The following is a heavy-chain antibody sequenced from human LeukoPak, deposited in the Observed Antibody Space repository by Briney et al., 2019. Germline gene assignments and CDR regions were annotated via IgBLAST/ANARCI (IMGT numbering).Heavy chain of an antibody. V-gene: IGHV1-2*02. CDR2: INPNSGGT. CDR1: GYTFTGYY. CDR3: ARDATDGYSYGTPPYNWFDP. Sequence: ASVKVSCKTSGYTFTGYYMHWVRQAPGQGLGWMGWINPNSGGTNYAQKLQGRVTMTTDTSTGTAYMELRSLRSDDTAVYYCARDATDGYSYGTPPYNWFDPWGQGTLVTVSS. J-gene: IGHJ5*02. D-gene: IGHD5-18*01.